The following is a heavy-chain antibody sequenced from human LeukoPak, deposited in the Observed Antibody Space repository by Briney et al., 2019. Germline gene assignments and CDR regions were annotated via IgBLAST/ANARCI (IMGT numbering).Heavy chain of an antibody. CDR2: ISYDGSNK. Sequence: GGSLRLSCAASGFTFSSYGMHWVRQAPGKGLEWVAVISYDGSNKYYADSVKGRFTISRDSSKNTLYPQMNSLRAEDTAVYYCAKSGGSQQWPIYYFDYWGQGTLVTVSS. CDR3: AKSGGSQQWPIYYFDY. J-gene: IGHJ4*02. V-gene: IGHV3-30*18. CDR1: GFTFSSYG. D-gene: IGHD6-19*01.